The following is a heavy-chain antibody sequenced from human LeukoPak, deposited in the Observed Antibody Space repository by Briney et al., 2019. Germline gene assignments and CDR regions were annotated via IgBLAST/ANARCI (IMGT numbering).Heavy chain of an antibody. CDR2: IYPGDSDT. CDR1: GYSFTSYW. Sequence: GESLQISCKGSGYSFTSYWIGWVRPMPGKGLEWMGIIYPGDSDTRYSPSFQGQVTISADKSISTAYLQWSSLKASDTAMYYCARHGSSGIYYFDYWGQGTLVTVSS. V-gene: IGHV5-51*01. J-gene: IGHJ4*02. D-gene: IGHD6-19*01. CDR3: ARHGSSGIYYFDY.